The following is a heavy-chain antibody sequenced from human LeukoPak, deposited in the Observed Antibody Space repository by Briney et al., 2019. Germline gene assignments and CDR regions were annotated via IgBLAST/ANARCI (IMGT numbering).Heavy chain of an antibody. Sequence: PSETLSLTCTVSGGSISSYYWSWIRQPPGKGLGWIGYIYYSGSTNYNPSLKSRVTISVDTSKNQFSLKLSSVTAADTAVYYCARASDSSGYYLIGYWGQGTLVTVSS. D-gene: IGHD3-22*01. CDR1: GGSISSYY. J-gene: IGHJ4*02. CDR3: ARASDSSGYYLIGY. V-gene: IGHV4-59*01. CDR2: IYYSGST.